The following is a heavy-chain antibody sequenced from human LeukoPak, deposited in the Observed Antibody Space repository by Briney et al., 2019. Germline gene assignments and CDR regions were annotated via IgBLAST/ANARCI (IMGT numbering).Heavy chain of an antibody. D-gene: IGHD6-19*01. CDR3: ARGIAVAGTGDYYYYYMDV. Sequence: ASVKVSCKASGYTFTGYYMHWVRQAPGQGLEWMGWINPNSGGTNYAQKFQGRVTMTRDTSISTAYMELSRLRSDDTAVYYCARGIAVAGTGDYYYYYMDVWGKGTTVTVSS. J-gene: IGHJ6*03. CDR2: INPNSGGT. V-gene: IGHV1-2*02. CDR1: GYTFTGYY.